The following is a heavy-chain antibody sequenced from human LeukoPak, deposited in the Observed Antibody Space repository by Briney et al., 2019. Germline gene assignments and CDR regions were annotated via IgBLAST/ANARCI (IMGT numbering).Heavy chain of an antibody. D-gene: IGHD2-2*01. J-gene: IGHJ6*02. CDR2: IYTGGTT. CDR3: ARRKVVSAYYYGMDV. CDR1: GFTVNSQY. V-gene: IGHV3-66*01. Sequence: GGSLRLSCAASGFTVNSQYMSWVRQAPGKGLEWVSVIYTGGTTHYADSVKGRFTISRDNAKNALYLQMNSLRAEDTAVYYCARRKVVSAYYYGMDVWGQGTMVTVSS.